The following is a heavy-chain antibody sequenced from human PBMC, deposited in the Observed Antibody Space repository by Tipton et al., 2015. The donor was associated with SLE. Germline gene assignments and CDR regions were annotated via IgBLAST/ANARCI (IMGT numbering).Heavy chain of an antibody. CDR1: GFTFSDYY. V-gene: IGHV3-11*04. Sequence: SLRLSCAASGFTFSDYYMSWIRQAQGKGLEWVSYISSSGSTIYYADTVKGRFTISRDNAKNSLYLQMNSLRAEDTAVYYCARGVSGYYRDYYYYDMDVWGKGTTVTVSS. J-gene: IGHJ6*03. CDR3: ARGVSGYYRDYYYYDMDV. CDR2: ISSSGSTI. D-gene: IGHD3-3*01.